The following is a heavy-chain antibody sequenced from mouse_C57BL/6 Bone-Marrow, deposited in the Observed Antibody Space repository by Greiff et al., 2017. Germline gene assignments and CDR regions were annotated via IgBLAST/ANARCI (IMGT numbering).Heavy chain of an antibody. V-gene: IGHV10-1*01. CDR1: GFSFNTYA. Sequence: EVKLQESGGGLVQPKGSLKLSCAASGFSFNTYAMNWVRQAPGKGLEWVARIRSKSNNYATYYADSVKDRFTISRDDSESMLYLQMNNLKTEDTALYYCVGQDWGAYWGQGTLVTVSA. CDR2: IRSKSNNYAT. CDR3: VGQDWGAY. D-gene: IGHD4-1*01. J-gene: IGHJ3*01.